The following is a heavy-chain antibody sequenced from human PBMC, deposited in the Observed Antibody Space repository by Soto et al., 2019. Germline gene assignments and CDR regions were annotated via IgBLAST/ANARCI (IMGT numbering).Heavy chain of an antibody. CDR2: IIPIIGPA. CDR3: ARDLGTTIAGPPRRETYGWLDP. V-gene: IGHV1-69*01. D-gene: IGHD3-22*01. J-gene: IGHJ5*02. Sequence: QVQLVQSGAEVKRPGSSVKLSCKASGGTFTYYGISWVRQAPGQGLEWMGGIIPIIGPATYVQKCQGRVTITADQSTSTAYMELSSLGSEDTALYSCARDLGTTIAGPPRRETYGWLDPWGQGTLVTVSS. CDR1: GGTFTYYG.